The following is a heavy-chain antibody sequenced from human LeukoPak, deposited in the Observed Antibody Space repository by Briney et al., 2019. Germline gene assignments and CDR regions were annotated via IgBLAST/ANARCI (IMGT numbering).Heavy chain of an antibody. CDR2: IPYDGSNK. CDR1: GFTYSTYG. D-gene: IGHD3-10*01. Sequence: GGSLRLSCEASGFTYSTYGMHWVRQAPGKGLEWITLIPYDGSNKYYADSVKGRFTISRDNSKNTLYLQMNSLRAEDTAVYYCARYYGSGRGYYGLDVWGQGTTVTVFS. J-gene: IGHJ6*02. V-gene: IGHV3-30*03. CDR3: ARYYGSGRGYYGLDV.